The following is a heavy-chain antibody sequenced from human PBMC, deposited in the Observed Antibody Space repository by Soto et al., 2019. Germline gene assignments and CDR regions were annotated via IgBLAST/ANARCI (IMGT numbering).Heavy chain of an antibody. D-gene: IGHD4-17*01. CDR3: ASADYGGNSDAFDI. J-gene: IGHJ3*02. Sequence: HLGGSLRLSCAASGLAFSSYGTHWVRQAPGKGLEWVAVISYDGSNKYYADSVKGRFTISRDNSKNTLYLQMNSLRAEDTAVYYCASADYGGNSDAFDIWGQGTMVTVSS. V-gene: IGHV3-30*03. CDR1: GLAFSSYG. CDR2: ISYDGSNK.